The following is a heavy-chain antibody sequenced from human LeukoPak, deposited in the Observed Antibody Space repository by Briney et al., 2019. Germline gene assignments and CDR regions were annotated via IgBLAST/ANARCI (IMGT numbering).Heavy chain of an antibody. J-gene: IGHJ4*02. Sequence: WASVTVSCKASGYTFSNYYIHWVRQAPGQGLEWMGKINPSGGRTVYAQKFQGRVTVTRDTSTSTVYMDLSSLRSEDAAVCYCVRELAGGYFDYWGQGTLVTVSS. D-gene: IGHD4-23*01. CDR2: INPSGGRT. CDR1: GYTFSNYY. V-gene: IGHV1-46*01. CDR3: VRELAGGYFDY.